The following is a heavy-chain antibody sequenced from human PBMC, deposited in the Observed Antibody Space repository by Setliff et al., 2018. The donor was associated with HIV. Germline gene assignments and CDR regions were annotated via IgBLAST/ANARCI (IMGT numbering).Heavy chain of an antibody. CDR2: IIPIFGTA. V-gene: IGHV1-69*13. Sequence: SVKVSCKASGGPCSSYANSWVRQAPGQGLEWMGGIIPIFGTANYAQKFQGRFTITADESTSKAYMELSSLRSEDTAVYYCARSDYYDSSGYSWFDPWGQGTLVTVSS. D-gene: IGHD3-22*01. J-gene: IGHJ5*02. CDR3: ARSDYYDSSGYSWFDP. CDR1: GGPCSSYA.